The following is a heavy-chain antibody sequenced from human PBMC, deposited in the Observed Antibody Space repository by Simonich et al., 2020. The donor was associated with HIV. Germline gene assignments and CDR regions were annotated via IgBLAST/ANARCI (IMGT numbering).Heavy chain of an antibody. CDR1: GGSFSGNY. CDR3: ARAVVPYYDILTGWGTTNYFDY. CDR2: INHRRIP. Sequence: QVQLQQWGAGLLKPSETLSLTCAIYGGSFSGNYWSWIRPPPGKGLEWIGEINHRRIPNSNPPLKSRATISVDPAKNQFSRKPSSVTASDTAVYYCARAVVPYYDILTGWGTTNYFDYWGQGTLVTVSS. V-gene: IGHV4-34*01. J-gene: IGHJ4*02. D-gene: IGHD3-9*01.